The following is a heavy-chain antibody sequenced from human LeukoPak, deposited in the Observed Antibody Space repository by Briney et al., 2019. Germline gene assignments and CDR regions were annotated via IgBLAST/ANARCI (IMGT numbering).Heavy chain of an antibody. V-gene: IGHV1-2*02. CDR2: INPNSGAT. CDR3: ARQQQLGPYYNHYMDV. Sequence: ASVKVSCKASGYTFTGYYMHWVRQAPGQGLEWMGWINPNSGATNYAQKFQGRVTMTRDMSISTAYVELSRLRSDDTAVYYCARQQQLGPYYNHYMDVWGKGTTVTISS. D-gene: IGHD6-13*01. J-gene: IGHJ6*03. CDR1: GYTFTGYY.